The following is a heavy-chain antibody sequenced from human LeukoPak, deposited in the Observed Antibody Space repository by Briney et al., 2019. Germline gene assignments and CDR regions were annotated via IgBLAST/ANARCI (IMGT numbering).Heavy chain of an antibody. V-gene: IGHV3-48*03. CDR3: ARGGGYHYDRSGYYYGWFDP. CDR1: GFTFSSYE. J-gene: IGHJ5*02. CDR2: ISSSGSTI. Sequence: PGGSLRLSCAASGFTFSSYEMNWVRQAPGKGLEWVSYISSSGSTIYYADSVKGRFTISRDNAKNSLYLQMNSLRAEDTAVYYCARGGGYHYDRSGYYYGWFDPWGQGTLVTVSS. D-gene: IGHD3-22*01.